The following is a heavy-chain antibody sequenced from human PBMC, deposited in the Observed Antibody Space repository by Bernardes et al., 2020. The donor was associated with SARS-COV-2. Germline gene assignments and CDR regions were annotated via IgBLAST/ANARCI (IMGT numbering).Heavy chain of an antibody. CDR1: DFLCSSYL. D-gene: IGHD6-25*01. CDR2: IKSYGSTT. Sequence: GSVRLSYAASDFLCSSYLIHWVRPVPGRGLVWLSRIKSYGSTTNYADPVKGRFTISRDNAKNTLWLQMNSLRDEDTAMYYCARGASSGYRIDYWGPGTLVTVSS. V-gene: IGHV3-74*01. CDR3: ARGASSGYRIDY. J-gene: IGHJ4*02.